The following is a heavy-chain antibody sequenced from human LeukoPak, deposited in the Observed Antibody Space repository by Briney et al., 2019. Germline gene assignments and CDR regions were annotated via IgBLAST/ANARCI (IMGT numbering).Heavy chain of an antibody. J-gene: IGHJ3*02. CDR2: ISSNGGRV. V-gene: IGHV3-64*02. D-gene: IGHD1-1*01. Sequence: GGSLRLSCAASGFTFSGSAMHWVRQAPGKGLEYVSAISSNGGRVYYADSVKGRFTISRDNSKNTLYLQMGSLRAEDMAVYYCARAGTTVYDAFDIWGQGTMVTVSS. CDR1: GFTFSGSA. CDR3: ARAGTTVYDAFDI.